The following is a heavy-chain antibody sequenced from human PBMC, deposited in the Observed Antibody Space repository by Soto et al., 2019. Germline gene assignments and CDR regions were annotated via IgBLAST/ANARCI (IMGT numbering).Heavy chain of an antibody. CDR1: GFGFKKYA. Sequence: GSLRLSCAAFGFGFKKYAMTLVRPAPGKGLQWVSSITSNGDSTYYADSVKGRFTTSRDNSKNTLYLQMNSLRADDTAVFYCAKDSPSYTTSPFYFDSWGQGTLVTVSS. J-gene: IGHJ4*02. D-gene: IGHD2-2*02. CDR3: AKDSPSYTTSPFYFDS. CDR2: ITSNGDST. V-gene: IGHV3-23*01.